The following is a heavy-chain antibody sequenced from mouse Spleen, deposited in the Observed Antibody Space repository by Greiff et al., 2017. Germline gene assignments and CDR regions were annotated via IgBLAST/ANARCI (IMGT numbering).Heavy chain of an antibody. D-gene: IGHD2-14*01. CDR1: GFTFSDYY. CDR3: ARAQGYYRYDGYFDY. V-gene: IGHV5-16*01. CDR2: INYDGSST. Sequence: EVQLVESEGGLVQPGSSMKLSCTASGFTFSDYYMAWVRQVPEKGLEWVANINYDGSSTYYLDSLKSRFIISRDNAKNILYLQMSSLKSEDTATYYCARAQGYYRYDGYFDYWGQGTTLTVSS. J-gene: IGHJ2*01.